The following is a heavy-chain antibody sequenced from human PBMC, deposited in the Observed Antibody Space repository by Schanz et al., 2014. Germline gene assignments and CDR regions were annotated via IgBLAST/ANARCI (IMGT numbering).Heavy chain of an antibody. Sequence: VQLVESEGGLVQPGGSLRLSCAASGFIFNDYYMNWIRQAPGKGLEWLSYISRDGTTSYYADSVKGRFTISRDNAKNSLYLEMTSLRGEDTAVYYCARYGFRKFGVVYGLAVWGQGTTVTVS. V-gene: IGHV3-11*01. CDR2: ISRDGTTS. CDR3: ARYGFRKFGVVYGLAV. J-gene: IGHJ6*02. D-gene: IGHD3-3*01. CDR1: GFIFNDYY.